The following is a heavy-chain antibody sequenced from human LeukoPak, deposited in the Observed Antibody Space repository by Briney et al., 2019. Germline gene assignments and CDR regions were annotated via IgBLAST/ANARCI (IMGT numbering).Heavy chain of an antibody. CDR2: IDSSGTAI. V-gene: IGHV3-48*02. J-gene: IGHJ4*02. D-gene: IGHD6-25*01. Sequence: QPGGSLRLSCAASGFPFSTYSVNWVRQAPGKGLEWISYIDSSGTAIYYADSVKGRFTVSRDNAKNSLYLQVSSLSDEDTAVYYCARYHYSSGRMFDYWGQGTLVTVSS. CDR3: ARYHYSSGRMFDY. CDR1: GFPFSTYS.